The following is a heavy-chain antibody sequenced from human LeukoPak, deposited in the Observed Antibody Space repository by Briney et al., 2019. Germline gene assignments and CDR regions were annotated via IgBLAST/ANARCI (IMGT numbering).Heavy chain of an antibody. D-gene: IGHD5-18*01. J-gene: IGHJ4*02. CDR2: ISSSGNTI. CDR3: ARCGYSYGYGYFDY. CDR1: GFTFSDYY. Sequence: GGSLRLSCAASGFTFSDYYMSWIRQAPGKGLEWVSYISSSGNTIYYADSVKGRFTISRDNAENSLYLQVNSLRAEDTAVYYCARCGYSYGYGYFDYWGQGTLVTVSS. V-gene: IGHV3-11*04.